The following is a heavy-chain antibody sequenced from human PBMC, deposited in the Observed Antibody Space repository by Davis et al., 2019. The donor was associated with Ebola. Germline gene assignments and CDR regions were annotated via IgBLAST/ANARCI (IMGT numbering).Heavy chain of an antibody. V-gene: IGHV3-23*01. J-gene: IGHJ4*02. Sequence: PGGSLRLSCEASGFPFRHYAMTWVRPAPGKGPEWVSAISGAGGDTHYADSVKGRFTISRDNSKNTLFLQLNSLRGEDTAVYHCAKATRWYGGYYFDSWGQGTLVTVSS. CDR1: GFPFRHYA. D-gene: IGHD6-13*01. CDR2: ISGAGGDT. CDR3: AKATRWYGGYYFDS.